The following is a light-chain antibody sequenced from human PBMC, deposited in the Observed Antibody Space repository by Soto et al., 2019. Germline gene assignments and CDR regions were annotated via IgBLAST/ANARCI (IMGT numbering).Light chain of an antibody. CDR2: GAS. CDR1: QSVSNN. V-gene: IGKV3D-15*01. Sequence: EIVLTQSPGILYLTPGDRATLSCRASQSVSNNYLAWYQQKPGQAPRLLIYGASNRATGIPDRFSGSGSGTDFTLTISSLQSEDFAVYYCQQYNNWPITFCQGTRLEIK. CDR3: QQYNNWPIT. J-gene: IGKJ5*01.